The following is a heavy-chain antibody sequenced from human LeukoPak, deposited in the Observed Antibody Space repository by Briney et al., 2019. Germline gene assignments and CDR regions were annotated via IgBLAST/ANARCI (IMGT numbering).Heavy chain of an antibody. Sequence: GGSLRLSCAASRFTVSSNYMTWVRQAPGKGLEWVSVIWFDGSTKYYVDSVKGRFTISRDNSKNTLYLQMNSLRAEDTAIYYCAKTSRVNSAYDSPFDYWGQGTLVTVSS. CDR3: AKTSRVNSAYDSPFDY. J-gene: IGHJ4*02. CDR2: IWFDGSTK. D-gene: IGHD5-12*01. CDR1: RFTVSSNY. V-gene: IGHV3-33*06.